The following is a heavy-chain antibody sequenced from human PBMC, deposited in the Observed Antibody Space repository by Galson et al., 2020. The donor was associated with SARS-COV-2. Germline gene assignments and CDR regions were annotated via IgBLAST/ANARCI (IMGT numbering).Heavy chain of an antibody. CDR3: ARTRITIFPVLYYYGMDV. V-gene: IGHV2-70*01. J-gene: IGHJ6*02. CDR1: GFSLSTSGMC. CDR2: IDWDDDK. D-gene: IGHD3-9*01. Sequence: SGPTLVKPTQTLTLTCTFSGFSLSTSGMCVSWIRQPPGKALEWLALIDWDDDKYYSTSLKTRLTISKDTSKNQVVLTMTNMDPVDTATYYCARTRITIFPVLYYYGMDVWGQGTTVTVSS.